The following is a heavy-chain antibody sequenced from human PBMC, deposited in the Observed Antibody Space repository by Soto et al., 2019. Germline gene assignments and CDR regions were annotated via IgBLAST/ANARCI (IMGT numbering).Heavy chain of an antibody. CDR1: GYTFTSYG. J-gene: IGHJ6*02. CDR3: ARQPPRRIYYYYSGMNV. Sequence: GASVKVSCKASGYTFTSYGISWVRQAPGQGLEWMGWISAYNGNTNYAQKLQGRVTMTTDTSTSTAYMELRSLRSDDTAVYYCARQPPRRIYYYYSGMNVGGQGTTVTVSS. V-gene: IGHV1-18*01. CDR2: ISAYNGNT.